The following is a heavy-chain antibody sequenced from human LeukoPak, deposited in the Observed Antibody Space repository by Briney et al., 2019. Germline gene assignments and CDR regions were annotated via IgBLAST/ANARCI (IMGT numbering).Heavy chain of an antibody. CDR1: GYTFTSYY. CDR2: FDPEDGET. D-gene: IGHD1-1*01. V-gene: IGHV1-24*01. J-gene: IGHJ3*02. CDR3: ATRSGYTRAFDI. Sequence: GASVKVSCKASGYTFTSYYMHWVRQAPGKGLEWMGGFDPEDGETIYAQKFQGRVTMTEDTSTDTAYMELSSLRSEDTAVYYCATRSGYTRAFDIWGQGTMVTVSS.